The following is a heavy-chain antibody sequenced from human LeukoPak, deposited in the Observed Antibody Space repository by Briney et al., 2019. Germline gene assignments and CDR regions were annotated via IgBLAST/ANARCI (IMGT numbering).Heavy chain of an antibody. D-gene: IGHD2-2*01. V-gene: IGHV3-30*03. CDR2: ISYDGSNK. Sequence: GGSLRLSCAASGFTFSSYGIHWVRQAPGKGLEWVAVISYDGSNKFYADSVKGRFTISRDNSKNTLYLQMNSLRAEDTAVYYCARDYCSSTSCFPDYWGQGTLVTVSS. CDR3: ARDYCSSTSCFPDY. CDR1: GFTFSSYG. J-gene: IGHJ4*02.